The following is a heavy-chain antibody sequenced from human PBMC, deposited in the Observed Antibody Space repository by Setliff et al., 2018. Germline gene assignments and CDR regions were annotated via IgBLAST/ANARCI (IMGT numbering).Heavy chain of an antibody. Sequence: SVKVSCKASGYTFTSHYVHWVRQAPGLGLEWMGTINPSSGRTSYAQKFQGRVTMTRDTSTSTVYMDMSSLRSEDTAVYYCARDVFPYHYEGAFDIWGQGTMVTVSS. CDR3: ARDVFPYHYEGAFDI. D-gene: IGHD3-22*01. J-gene: IGHJ3*02. V-gene: IGHV1-46*01. CDR2: INPSSGRT. CDR1: GYTFTSHY.